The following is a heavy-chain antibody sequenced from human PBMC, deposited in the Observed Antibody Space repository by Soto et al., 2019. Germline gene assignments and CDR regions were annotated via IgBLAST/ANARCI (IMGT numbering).Heavy chain of an antibody. J-gene: IGHJ6*02. CDR1: GFTFSSYG. V-gene: IGHV3-33*01. Sequence: GGSLRLSCAASGFTFSSYGMHWVRQAPGKGLEWVAVIWYDGSNKYYADSVKGRFTISRDNSKNTLYLQMNSLRAEDTAVYYCARDKKGDYYGSGSYYYYYGMDVWGQGTTVTVSS. CDR3: ARDKKGDYYGSGSYYYYYGMDV. D-gene: IGHD3-10*01. CDR2: IWYDGSNK.